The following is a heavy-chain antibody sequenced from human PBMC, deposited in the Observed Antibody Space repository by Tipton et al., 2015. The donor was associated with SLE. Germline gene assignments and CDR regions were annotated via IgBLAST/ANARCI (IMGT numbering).Heavy chain of an antibody. Sequence: TLSLTCTVSGASISSGTYHWGWIRQPPGKGLEWIGYIYYSGSTNYNPSLKSRVTISVDTSKNQFSLKLSSVTAADTAVYYCARDYYGSGFDAFDIWGQGTMVTVSS. D-gene: IGHD3-10*01. J-gene: IGHJ3*02. CDR3: ARDYYGSGFDAFDI. V-gene: IGHV4-61*01. CDR2: IYYSGST. CDR1: GASISSGTYH.